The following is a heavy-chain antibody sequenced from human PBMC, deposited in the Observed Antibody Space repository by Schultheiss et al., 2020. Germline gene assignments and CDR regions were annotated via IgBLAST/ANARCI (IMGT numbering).Heavy chain of an antibody. J-gene: IGHJ1*01. CDR1: GGSFSGYY. Sequence: SETLSLTCAVYGGSFSGYYWSWIRQPPGKGLEWIGYIYYSGSTNYNPSLKSRVTISVDKSKNQFSLKLSSVTAADTAVYYCAGMRGSGSYRFQHWGQGTLVTVSS. D-gene: IGHD3-10*01. V-gene: IGHV4-34*01. CDR2: IYYSGST. CDR3: AGMRGSGSYRFQH.